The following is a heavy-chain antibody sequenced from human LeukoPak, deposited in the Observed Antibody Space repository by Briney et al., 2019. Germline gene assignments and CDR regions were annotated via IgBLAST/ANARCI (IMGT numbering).Heavy chain of an antibody. V-gene: IGHV3-48*02. CDR3: ARDRVLLWFGEDDY. CDR2: ISGSSSIV. J-gene: IGHJ4*02. CDR1: GFTFSSFS. Sequence: GGSLRLSCAASGFTFSSFSMNWVRQAPGKGLEWLSYISGSSSIVYYGDSVKGRFTISRDNAKNSLYLQMNSLRDEDTAVYYCARDRVLLWFGEDDYWGRGTLVTVSS. D-gene: IGHD3-10*01.